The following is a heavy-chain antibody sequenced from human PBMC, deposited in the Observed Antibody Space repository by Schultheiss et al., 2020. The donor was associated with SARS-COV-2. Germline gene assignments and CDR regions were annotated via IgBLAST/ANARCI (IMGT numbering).Heavy chain of an antibody. D-gene: IGHD3-22*01. CDR3: ARGEYYYDSSGVGVWYFDL. Sequence: LSLTCAVYGGSFSGYYWSWIRQPAGKGLEWIGRIYTSGSTNYNPSLKSRVTISVDTSKNQLSLRLTSVTAADTAVYYCARGEYYYDSSGVGVWYFDLWGRGTLVTVSS. CDR2: IYTSGST. CDR1: GGSFSGYY. J-gene: IGHJ2*01. V-gene: IGHV4-59*10.